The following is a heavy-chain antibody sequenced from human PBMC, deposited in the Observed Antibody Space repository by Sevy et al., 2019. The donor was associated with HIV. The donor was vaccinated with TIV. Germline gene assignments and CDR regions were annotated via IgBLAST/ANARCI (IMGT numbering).Heavy chain of an antibody. J-gene: IGHJ5*02. CDR1: GGSISSSSYY. D-gene: IGHD6-13*01. CDR2: IYYSGST. CDR3: ARHSRYSSSPDWFDP. Sequence: SETLSLTCTVSGGSISSSSYYWSWIRQPPGKGLEWIGSIYYSGSTYYNPSLKSRVTISVDTSKNQFSLKLSSVTAADTAVYYCARHSRYSSSPDWFDPWGQGTLVTVSS. V-gene: IGHV4-39*01.